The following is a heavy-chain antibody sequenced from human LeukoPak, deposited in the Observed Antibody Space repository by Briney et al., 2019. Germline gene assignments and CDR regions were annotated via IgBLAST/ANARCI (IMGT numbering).Heavy chain of an antibody. Sequence: SETLPLTCTVSSGSISSTSYYWGWIRQPPGMGLEWIGSMYYSGSTYYNPSLKSRVTISVDTSKSQFSLKLSSVTAADTAVYYCAREMRSPRGGFDYWDQGTLVTVSS. J-gene: IGHJ4*02. CDR2: MYYSGST. V-gene: IGHV4-39*07. CDR1: SGSISSTSYY. D-gene: IGHD3-10*01. CDR3: AREMRSPRGGFDY.